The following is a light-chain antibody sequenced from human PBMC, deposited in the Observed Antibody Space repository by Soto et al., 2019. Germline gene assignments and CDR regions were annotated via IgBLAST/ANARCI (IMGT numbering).Light chain of an antibody. V-gene: IGKV1-9*01. CDR1: QGISSY. Sequence: QLTQSPSSLSASIGDRVTITCRASQGISSYLAWYQQKPGKAPELLIDAASTLQSGVPSRFSGSGSGTDFTLTISSLQPEDFATYYCQQLKRYPLSFGGGTKVEIK. CDR3: QQLKRYPLS. J-gene: IGKJ4*01. CDR2: AAS.